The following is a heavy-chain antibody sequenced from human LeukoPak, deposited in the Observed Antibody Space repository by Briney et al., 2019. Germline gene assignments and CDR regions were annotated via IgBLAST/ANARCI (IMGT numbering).Heavy chain of an antibody. CDR2: VYPDDSDT. J-gene: IGHJ4*02. V-gene: IGHV5-51*01. D-gene: IGHD1-26*01. CDR3: ARPSGTYFPFDY. Sequence: GESMKISCKTSGYSFTRYWIAWVRQTPGKGLEWMGIVYPDDSDTRYSPAFQGQVTISADKSITTAYLHWGSLKASDTAVYYCARPSGTYFPFDYWGQGTLVTVSS. CDR1: GYSFTRYW.